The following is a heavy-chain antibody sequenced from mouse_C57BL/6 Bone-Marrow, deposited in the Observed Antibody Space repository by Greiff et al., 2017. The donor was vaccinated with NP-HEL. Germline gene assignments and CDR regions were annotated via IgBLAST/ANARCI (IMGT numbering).Heavy chain of an antibody. V-gene: IGHV1-15*01. CDR1: GYTFTDYE. D-gene: IGHD2-2*01. J-gene: IGHJ2*01. Sequence: QVQLQQSGAELVRPGASVTLSCKASGYTFTDYEMHWVKQTPVHGLEWIGAIDPETGGTAYNQKFKGKAILTADKSSSTAYMELRSLTSEDSAVYYCTRFYYGYDEGFDYWGQGTTLTVSS. CDR2: IDPETGGT. CDR3: TRFYYGYDEGFDY.